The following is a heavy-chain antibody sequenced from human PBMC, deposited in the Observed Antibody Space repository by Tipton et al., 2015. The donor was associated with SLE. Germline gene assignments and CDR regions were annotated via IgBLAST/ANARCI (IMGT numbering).Heavy chain of an antibody. Sequence: TLSLTCTVSGDSISSESHYWVWIRQSPGKGLEWIGSIFYRGATYYNPSLKSRVSFSIDTSKHQFSLKLNSVTAADTAVYYCARRHYSGPFDSWGQGTLVTVSS. CDR2: IFYRGAT. D-gene: IGHD5-12*01. J-gene: IGHJ4*02. CDR3: ARRHYSGPFDS. V-gene: IGHV4-39*07. CDR1: GDSISSESHY.